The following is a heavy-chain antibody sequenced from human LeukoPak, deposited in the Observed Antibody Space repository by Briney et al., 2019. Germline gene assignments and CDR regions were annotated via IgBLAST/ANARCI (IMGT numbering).Heavy chain of an antibody. J-gene: IGHJ4*02. CDR1: GGSTSRYY. Sequence: SETLSLTCTVSGGSTSRYYWSWIRQPPGKRLEWLGYIYYSGSTTYNPSLKSRLTMSVDTSKNQISLKLISLTAADTAVYYCARLPGIAAAWGQGTLVTVSS. D-gene: IGHD6-13*01. CDR3: ARLPGIAAA. V-gene: IGHV4-59*08. CDR2: IYYSGST.